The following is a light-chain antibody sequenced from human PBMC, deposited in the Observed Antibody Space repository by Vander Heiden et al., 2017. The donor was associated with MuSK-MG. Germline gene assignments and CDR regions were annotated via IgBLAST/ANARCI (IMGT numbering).Light chain of an antibody. Sequence: DIQMTQSPSTLSASVGDRVTITCRASQSISSRLAWYQQKPGKAPNLLIYKASSLQSGVPARFSGSGSGTEFTLTISSLQPDDVATYYCQQYNTYSWAFGQGTKVEIK. CDR1: QSISSR. CDR3: QQYNTYSWA. CDR2: KAS. V-gene: IGKV1-5*03. J-gene: IGKJ1*01.